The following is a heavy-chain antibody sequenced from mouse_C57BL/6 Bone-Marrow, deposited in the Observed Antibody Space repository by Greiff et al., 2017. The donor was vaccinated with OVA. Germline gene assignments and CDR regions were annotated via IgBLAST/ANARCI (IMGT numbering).Heavy chain of an antibody. CDR3: ARGPLDYYAMDY. V-gene: IGHV1-18*01. CDR2: INPNNGGT. CDR1: GYTFTDYN. J-gene: IGHJ4*01. Sequence: DVQLQESGPELVKPGASVKIPCKASGYTFTDYNMDWVKQSHGKSLEWIGDINPNNGGTIYNQKFKGKATLTVDKSSSTAYMELRSLTSEDTAVYYCARGPLDYYAMDYWGQGTSVTVSS.